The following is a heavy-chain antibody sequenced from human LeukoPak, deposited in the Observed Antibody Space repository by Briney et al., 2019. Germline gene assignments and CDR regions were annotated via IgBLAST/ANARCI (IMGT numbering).Heavy chain of an antibody. Sequence: GGSLRLSCAASGFTVSNYWMHWVRQAPGKGLVWVSRIKSDGTYTTYADSVKGRFIISRDNAKNTLYLQMNSLRVEDTAVYYCARDGRGPDYWGQGTLVTVSS. D-gene: IGHD3/OR15-3a*01. J-gene: IGHJ4*02. V-gene: IGHV3-74*01. CDR3: ARDGRGPDY. CDR2: IKSDGTYT. CDR1: GFTVSNYW.